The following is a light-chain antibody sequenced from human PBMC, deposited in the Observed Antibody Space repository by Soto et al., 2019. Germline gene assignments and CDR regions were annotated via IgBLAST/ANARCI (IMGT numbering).Light chain of an antibody. J-gene: IGKJ1*01. V-gene: IGKV1-17*01. CDR3: LQHNSYPWT. Sequence: DIQMTQSPTSLSASVGDSVTISCRASQTISSYLNWYQQQPGKAPKRLIYAASSLQSGVPSRFSGSGSGTEFTLTISSLQPEDFATYYCLQHNSYPWTFGQGTKVDIK. CDR2: AAS. CDR1: QTISSY.